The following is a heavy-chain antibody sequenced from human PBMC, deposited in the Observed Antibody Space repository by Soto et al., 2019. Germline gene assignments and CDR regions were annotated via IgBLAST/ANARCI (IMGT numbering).Heavy chain of an antibody. D-gene: IGHD3-10*01. CDR3: SSHNYYFGSGSYYEGFDI. J-gene: IGHJ3*02. CDR1: GGSISSGGYY. CDR2: IYHSGST. Sequence: QVQLQESGPGLVKPSQTLSLTCIVSGGSISSGGYYWSWIRQHPGKGLEWIGYIYHSGSTYYNPSLKGRVTISVDTSTIQVSLELASVTAAGTAVYDCSSHNYYFGSGSYYEGFDIWGQGTMVSVSS. V-gene: IGHV4-31*03.